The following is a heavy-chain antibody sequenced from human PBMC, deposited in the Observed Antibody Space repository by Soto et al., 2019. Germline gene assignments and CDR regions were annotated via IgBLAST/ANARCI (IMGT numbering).Heavy chain of an antibody. CDR3: ARQIAYISRGYFDY. J-gene: IGHJ4*02. D-gene: IGHD6-13*01. V-gene: IGHV4-39*01. CDR2: IYYSGST. CDR1: GGSISSSSYY. Sequence: PSETLSLTCTVSGGSISSSSYYWGWIRQPPGKGLEWIGSIYYSGSTYYNPSLKSRVTISVDTSKNQFSLKLSSVTAADTAVYYCARQIAYISRGYFDYWGQGTLVTVS.